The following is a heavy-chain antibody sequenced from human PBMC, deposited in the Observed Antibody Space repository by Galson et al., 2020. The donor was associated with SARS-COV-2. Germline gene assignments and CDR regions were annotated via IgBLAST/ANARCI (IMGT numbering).Heavy chain of an antibody. CDR3: ATASPFYSSSSVWFDP. CDR2: MHPNSGNT. D-gene: IGHD6-6*01. J-gene: IGHJ5*02. V-gene: IGHV1-8*01. CDR1: GYTFTSYD. Sequence: ASVKVSCKASGYTFTSYDINWVRQATGQGLEWMGWMHPNSGNTGYAQKFQGRVTMTRNTSISTAYMKLSSLRSEDTAVYYCATASPFYSSSSVWFDPWGQGTLVTVSS.